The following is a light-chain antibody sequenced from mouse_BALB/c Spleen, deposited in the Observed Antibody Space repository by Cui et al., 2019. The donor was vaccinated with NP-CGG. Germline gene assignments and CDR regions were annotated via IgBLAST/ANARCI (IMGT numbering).Light chain of an antibody. CDR1: TGAVTTSNY. V-gene: IGLV1*01. CDR3: ALWYSNHWV. CDR2: GTN. J-gene: IGLJ1*01. Sequence: QAVVTQESALTKAPGETVTLTCRSSTGAVTTSNYANWVQEKSDHLFTGLIGGTNNRAPGVPARFSGSLIGDKAALTIIGAQTEDEAIYFCALWYSNHWVFGGGTKLSVL.